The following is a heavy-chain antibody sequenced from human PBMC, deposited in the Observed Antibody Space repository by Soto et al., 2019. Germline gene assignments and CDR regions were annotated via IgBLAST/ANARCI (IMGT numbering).Heavy chain of an antibody. J-gene: IGHJ6*02. D-gene: IGHD3-10*01. CDR3: VRDKEVRGWGGYGMDV. CDR2: IIPIFGTA. Sequence: QVQLVQSGAEVKKPGSSVKVSCKASGGTFSSYAISWVRQAPGQGLEWMGGIIPIFGTANYAQKFQGRVTITADESTSTAYMELSSLRSEDTAVYYCVRDKEVRGWGGYGMDVWGQGTTVTVSS. CDR1: GGTFSSYA. V-gene: IGHV1-69*01.